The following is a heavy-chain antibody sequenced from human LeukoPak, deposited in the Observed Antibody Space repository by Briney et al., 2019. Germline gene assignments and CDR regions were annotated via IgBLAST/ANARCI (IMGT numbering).Heavy chain of an antibody. CDR1: GFTFSSYA. J-gene: IGHJ4*02. V-gene: IGHV3-23*01. CDR2: ISGSGGST. Sequence: PGGSLRLSCAASGFTFSSYAMSWVRQAPGKGLEWVSAISGSGGSTYYADSVKGRFTISRDNSKNTLYLQMNSLRAEDTAVYYCVKDVGYYYDSSGYSDYWGQGTLVTASS. CDR3: VKDVGYYYDSSGYSDY. D-gene: IGHD3-22*01.